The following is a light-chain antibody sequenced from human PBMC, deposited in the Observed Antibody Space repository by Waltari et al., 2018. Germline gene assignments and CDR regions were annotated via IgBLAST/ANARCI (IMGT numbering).Light chain of an antibody. Sequence: EVVMTHSPATLSLSPGERATLSCRASQRVSTFLAWYQQIPGQAPRPLIYGASTRATGIPARFSGSGSETECTLTISSLQSEDFAVYYCQQYNDWPPLTFGGGTKVEIK. CDR1: QRVSTF. V-gene: IGKV3-15*01. CDR2: GAS. CDR3: QQYNDWPPLT. J-gene: IGKJ4*01.